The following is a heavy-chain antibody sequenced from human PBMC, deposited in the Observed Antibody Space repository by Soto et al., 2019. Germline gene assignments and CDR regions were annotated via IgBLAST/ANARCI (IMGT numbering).Heavy chain of an antibody. CDR2: INSDGSST. D-gene: IGHD5-12*01. Sequence: EEHLVQSGGGLVQPGGSLRLSCVASGFPFSTYWMHWVRQVPGQGLVWVSRINSDGSSTIYADFVKGRFTISRDNAKNTLYLQMNSLRVDDTAIYYCAGGYQEWGQGALVTVSS. J-gene: IGHJ4*02. CDR3: AGGYQE. V-gene: IGHV3-74*01. CDR1: GFPFSTYW.